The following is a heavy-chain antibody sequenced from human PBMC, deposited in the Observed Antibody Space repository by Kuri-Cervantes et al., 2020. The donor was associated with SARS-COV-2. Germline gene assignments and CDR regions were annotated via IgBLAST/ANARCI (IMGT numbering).Heavy chain of an antibody. CDR3: ARDVAIFGVVILYYYYGMDV. D-gene: IGHD3-3*01. J-gene: IGHJ6*02. Sequence: LSLTCAASGFTFSSYAMHWVRQAPGKGLEWVAVISYDGSNKYYADSVKGRFTISRDNSKNTLYLQMNCLRAEDTAVYYCARDVAIFGVVILYYYYGMDVWGQGTTVTVSS. V-gene: IGHV3-30-3*01. CDR1: GFTFSSYA. CDR2: ISYDGSNK.